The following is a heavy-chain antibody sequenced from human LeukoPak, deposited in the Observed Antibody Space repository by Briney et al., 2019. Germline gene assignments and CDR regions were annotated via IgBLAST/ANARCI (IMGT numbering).Heavy chain of an antibody. CDR2: ISGSGGST. CDR3: AKGWFVVVPAAKRGDFDY. CDR1: GFTFSSYA. D-gene: IGHD2-2*01. Sequence: PGGSLRLSCAASGFTFSSYAMSWVRQAPGKGLEWVSAISGSGGSTYYADSVKGRFTISRDNSKNTLYLQMNSLRAEDTAVYYCAKGWFVVVPAAKRGDFDYWGQGTLVTVSS. J-gene: IGHJ4*02. V-gene: IGHV3-23*01.